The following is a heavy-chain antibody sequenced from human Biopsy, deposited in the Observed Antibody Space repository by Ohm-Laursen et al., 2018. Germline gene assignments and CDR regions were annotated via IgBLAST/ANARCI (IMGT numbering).Heavy chain of an antibody. CDR3: ARATNSTGWPYYYFYGMDV. Sequence: TLSLTCTVSGASIISGGHFWNWIRQHPGKGLEWIGYIYYSGSTYYNPSLKSRVSISVDTSKNQFSLKLNSATVADTAVYYCARATNSTGWPYYYFYGMDVWGQGTTVTVSS. CDR2: IYYSGST. V-gene: IGHV4-31*03. J-gene: IGHJ6*02. CDR1: GASIISGGHF. D-gene: IGHD2/OR15-2a*01.